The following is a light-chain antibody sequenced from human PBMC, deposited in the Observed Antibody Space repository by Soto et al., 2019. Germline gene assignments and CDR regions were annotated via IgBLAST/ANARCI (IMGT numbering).Light chain of an antibody. CDR2: EAS. Sequence: EIVLTQSPATLSLSPGERATLSCRASQSVSRYLAWYQQKPGQAPRLLIYEASNRATGIPDRFSGSGSGTDFPLTIGSLEPEDFAVYYCEQRTSWPPSFGQGTRLEMK. V-gene: IGKV3-11*01. CDR1: QSVSRY. CDR3: EQRTSWPPS. J-gene: IGKJ5*01.